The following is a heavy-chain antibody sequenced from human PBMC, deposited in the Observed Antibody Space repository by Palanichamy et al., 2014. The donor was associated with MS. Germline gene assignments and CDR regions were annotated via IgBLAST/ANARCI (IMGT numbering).Heavy chain of an antibody. D-gene: IGHD2-15*01. CDR1: GFTVSSNY. CDR3: ATDPGGGSWQALAY. Sequence: VQLVESGGGLIQPGGSLRLSCAASGFTVSSNYMSWVRQAPGKGLEWVAIIWYDGGNKYYADSVKGRFTISKDNSKNTLYLQMNSLRADDTALYYCATDPGGGSWQALAYWGQGTLVTVSS. J-gene: IGHJ4*02. V-gene: IGHV3-33*08. CDR2: IWYDGGNK.